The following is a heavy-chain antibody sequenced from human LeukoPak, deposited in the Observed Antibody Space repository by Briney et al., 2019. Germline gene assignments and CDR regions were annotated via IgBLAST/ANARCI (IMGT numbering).Heavy chain of an antibody. V-gene: IGHV3-74*01. Sequence: GGSLRLSCAASGFAFSSYWMHWVRQAPGKGLVWVSRINSDGSFTTYADSVKGRFTISRDNAKSTLYLQMNSLRDEDTAVYYCAREVGATQVYFDYWGQGALVTVSS. J-gene: IGHJ4*02. CDR1: GFAFSSYW. D-gene: IGHD1-26*01. CDR3: AREVGATQVYFDY. CDR2: INSDGSFT.